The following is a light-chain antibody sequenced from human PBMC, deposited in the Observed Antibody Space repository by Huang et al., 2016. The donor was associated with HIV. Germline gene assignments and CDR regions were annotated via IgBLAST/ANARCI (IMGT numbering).Light chain of an antibody. CDR3: QQYNNWPPWT. CDR1: QSVNTT. Sequence: EVVMTQSPVTLSVSPGDMATLSCRASQSVNTTLAWFQQKPGQAPRLLIHDASIRATGIPDRFSGSGSGTEFTRTISSLQSEDFAVYYCQQYNNWPPWTFGQGTKVEIK. CDR2: DAS. J-gene: IGKJ1*01. V-gene: IGKV3-15*01.